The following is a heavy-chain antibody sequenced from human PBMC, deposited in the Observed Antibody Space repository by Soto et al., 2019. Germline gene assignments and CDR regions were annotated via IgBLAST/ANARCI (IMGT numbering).Heavy chain of an antibody. D-gene: IGHD2-2*02. V-gene: IGHV4-4*02. CDR2: IYHSGST. J-gene: IGHJ6*02. CDR3: ARGGVVVPAAIRGVFDYYYGMDV. Sequence: SETLSLTXAVSGGSISSSNWWSWVRQPPGKGLEWIGEIYHSGSTSYNPSLKSRVTISVDKSKNQFSLKLSSVTAADTAVYYCARGGVVVPAAIRGVFDYYYGMDVWGQGTTVTVSS. CDR1: GGSISSSNW.